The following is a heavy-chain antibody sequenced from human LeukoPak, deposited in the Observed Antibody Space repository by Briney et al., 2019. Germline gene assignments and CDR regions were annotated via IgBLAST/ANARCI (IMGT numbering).Heavy chain of an antibody. CDR1: GVSVSSGSYY. D-gene: IGHD3-10*01. CDR3: AREYYQRGNKNWFDP. J-gene: IGHJ5*02. Sequence: PSETLSLTCTVSGVSVSSGSYYWSWIRQPPGKGLEWVANIKQDGSEKYYVDSVKGRFTISRDNAKNSLYLQMNSLRAEDTAVYYCAREYYQRGNKNWFDPWGQGTLVTVSS. V-gene: IGHV3-7*03. CDR2: IKQDGSEK.